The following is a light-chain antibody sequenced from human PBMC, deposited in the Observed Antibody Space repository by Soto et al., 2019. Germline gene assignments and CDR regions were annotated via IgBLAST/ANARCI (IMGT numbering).Light chain of an antibody. CDR3: NSYVTSNVVI. CDR1: RDDVGGYNY. Sequence: QSALTQPPSASGSPGQSVTISCTGTRDDVGGYNYVSWYQQHPGKAPKIMIYEVNKRPSGVPACFSGSKSGNTASLTVSGLQAEDEAVYYCNSYVTSNVVIFGGGTKLTVL. CDR2: EVN. V-gene: IGLV2-8*01. J-gene: IGLJ2*01.